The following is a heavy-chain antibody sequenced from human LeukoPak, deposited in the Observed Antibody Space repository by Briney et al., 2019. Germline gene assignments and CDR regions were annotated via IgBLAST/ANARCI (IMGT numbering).Heavy chain of an antibody. CDR1: GFTFGNYA. CDR2: IGSGGLTT. CDR3: AAGPGHSDFDY. J-gene: IGHJ4*02. V-gene: IGHV3-23*01. D-gene: IGHD1-1*01. Sequence: GGSLRLSCAASGFTFGNYAMSWVRQAPGKGLEWVSGIGSGGLTTYYTDSVKGRFTISRDNSKNTLYLQMNSLKTEDTAVYYCAAGPGHSDFDYWGQGTLVTASS.